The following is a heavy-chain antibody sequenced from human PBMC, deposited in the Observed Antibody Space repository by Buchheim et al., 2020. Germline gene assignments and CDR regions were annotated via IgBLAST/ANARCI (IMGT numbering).Heavy chain of an antibody. CDR3: ARAPSHAGYSSGWPYCFDY. J-gene: IGHJ4*02. CDR2: ISAAGFTI. D-gene: IGHD6-19*01. V-gene: IGHV3-48*04. Sequence: EVQLVESGGGLVQPGGSLRLSCVSSGFTFSGYSLNWVRQAPGRGLEWVSYISAAGFTIYYADSVKGRFTISKDNARNSLYLQMNNLRAEDTALYYCARAPSHAGYSSGWPYCFDYWGQGTL. CDR1: GFTFSGYS.